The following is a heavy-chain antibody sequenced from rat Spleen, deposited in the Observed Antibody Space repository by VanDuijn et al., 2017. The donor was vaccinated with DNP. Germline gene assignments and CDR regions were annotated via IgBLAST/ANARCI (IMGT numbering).Heavy chain of an antibody. D-gene: IGHD4-1*01. CDR3: ARWVRALDY. J-gene: IGHJ2*01. V-gene: IGHV3-3*01. CDR1: GYSITSNY. Sequence: EVQLQESGPGLVKPSQSLSLTCSVTGYSITSNYWGWIRKFPGNELEWMGYINSAGSTNYNPSLKSRISITRDTSKNQFFLQLNSVTTEDTATYYCARWVRALDYWGHGVMVTVSS. CDR2: INSAGST.